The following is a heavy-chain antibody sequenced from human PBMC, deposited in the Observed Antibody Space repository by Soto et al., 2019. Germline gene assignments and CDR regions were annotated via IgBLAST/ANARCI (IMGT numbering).Heavy chain of an antibody. CDR1: GFTFTDYA. D-gene: IGHD6-13*01. CDR2: ISGIGGST. J-gene: IGHJ4*02. Sequence: GGSLRLSCAASGFTFTDYALSWVRQAPGKGLEWVATISGIGGSTYLADSVKGRLSISRDNSKNTVSLLMNSLRAEDTAVYFCARGSTGYISSWYYFDYWGRGTLVTVSS. CDR3: ARGSTGYISSWYYFDY. V-gene: IGHV3-23*01.